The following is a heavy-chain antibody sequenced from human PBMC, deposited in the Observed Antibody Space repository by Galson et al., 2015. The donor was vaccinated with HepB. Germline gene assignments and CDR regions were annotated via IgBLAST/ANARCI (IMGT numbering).Heavy chain of an antibody. Sequence: QSGAEVKKPGESLKTSCKGSGYSFTSYWIGWVRQMPGKGLEWMGIIYPGDSDTRYSPSFQGQVTISADKSISTAYLQWSSLKASDTAMYYCARLFLPDSDILTGYSLSYFDYWGQGTLVTVSS. J-gene: IGHJ4*02. CDR3: ARLFLPDSDILTGYSLSYFDY. D-gene: IGHD3-9*01. V-gene: IGHV5-51*01. CDR2: IYPGDSDT. CDR1: GYSFTSYW.